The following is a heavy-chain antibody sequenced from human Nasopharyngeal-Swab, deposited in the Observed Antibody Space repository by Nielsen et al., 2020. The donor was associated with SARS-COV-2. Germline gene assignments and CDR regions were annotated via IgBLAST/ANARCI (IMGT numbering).Heavy chain of an antibody. V-gene: IGHV1-3*01. Sequence: WVRQAPGQRLEWMGWISAGNGNTKYSQKFQGRVTITRDTSASTAYMELSSLRSEDTAVYYCASGGAGGVIVTYYFDYWGQGTLVTVSS. CDR2: ISAGNGNT. D-gene: IGHD3-16*02. CDR3: ASGGAGGVIVTYYFDY. J-gene: IGHJ4*02.